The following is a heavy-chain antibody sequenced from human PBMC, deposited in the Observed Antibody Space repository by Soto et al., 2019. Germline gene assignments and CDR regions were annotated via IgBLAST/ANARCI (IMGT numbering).Heavy chain of an antibody. CDR3: ARDFSGPIDY. V-gene: IGHV1-46*01. CDR1: GYTFTNYY. D-gene: IGHD3-10*01. Sequence: ASVKVSCKASGYTFTNYYMHWVRQAPGQGLEWMGIIYPSDGRTAYAQKFQGRVTMTRDTSSSTFYMELSSLRSEDTALYYCARDFSGPIDYWGQGTLVTVSP. CDR2: IYPSDGRT. J-gene: IGHJ4*02.